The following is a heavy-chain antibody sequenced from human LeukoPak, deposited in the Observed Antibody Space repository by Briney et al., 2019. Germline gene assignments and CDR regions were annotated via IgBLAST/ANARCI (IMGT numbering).Heavy chain of an antibody. CDR3: ARRQGVGRTFDY. D-gene: IGHD3-3*01. CDR1: GFTFSNYG. V-gene: IGHV3-30*02. Sequence: GGSLRLSCGASGFTFSNYGMLWVRQAPGKGLDWVAFIRYDGNNKLYADSVKGRFTISRDNSKNTLYLQMNSLRAEDTAVYYCARRQGVGRTFDYWGQGTLVTVSS. J-gene: IGHJ4*02. CDR2: IRYDGNNK.